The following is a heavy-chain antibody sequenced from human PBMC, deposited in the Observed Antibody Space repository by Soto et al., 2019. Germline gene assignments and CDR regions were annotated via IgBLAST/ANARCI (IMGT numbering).Heavy chain of an antibody. J-gene: IGHJ5*02. V-gene: IGHV1-69*12. Sequence: QVQLVQSGAEVKKPGSSVKVSCKASGGTFSSYAISWVRQAPGQGLEWMGGIIPIFGTANYAQKFQGRVTITADECTSTAYMELSSLRSEDTAVYYCARVHYYDSSGYYARANWFDPWGQGTLVTVSS. D-gene: IGHD3-22*01. CDR2: IIPIFGTA. CDR1: GGTFSSYA. CDR3: ARVHYYDSSGYYARANWFDP.